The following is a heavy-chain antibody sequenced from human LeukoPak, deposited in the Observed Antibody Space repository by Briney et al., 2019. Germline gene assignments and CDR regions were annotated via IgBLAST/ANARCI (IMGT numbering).Heavy chain of an antibody. CDR1: GFTFSSYS. D-gene: IGHD6-13*01. CDR2: ISSSSSYI. V-gene: IGHV3-21*01. Sequence: NAGGSLRLSCAASGFTFSSYSMNWVRQAPGKGLEWVSSISSSSSYIYYADSVKGRFTISRDNAKNSLYLQMNSLRAEDTAVYYCARIPSSWYDTFDYWGQGTLVTVSS. J-gene: IGHJ4*02. CDR3: ARIPSSWYDTFDY.